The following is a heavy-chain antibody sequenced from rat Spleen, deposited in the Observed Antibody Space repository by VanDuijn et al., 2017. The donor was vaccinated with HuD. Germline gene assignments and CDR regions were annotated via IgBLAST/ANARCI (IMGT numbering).Heavy chain of an antibody. Sequence: EVHLQESGPGLVKPSQSLSLTCSVTGYSIKSSYRWNWIRKLPGSKMEWIGHISYSGSTSYNPSLKSRISITRDTSKNQFFLQLNSVTTEDTATYYCARNSRYLQDYWGQGVMVTVSS. D-gene: IGHD2-1*01. CDR1: GYSIKSSY. CDR3: ARNSRYLQDY. J-gene: IGHJ2*01. V-gene: IGHV3-1*01. CDR2: ISYSGST.